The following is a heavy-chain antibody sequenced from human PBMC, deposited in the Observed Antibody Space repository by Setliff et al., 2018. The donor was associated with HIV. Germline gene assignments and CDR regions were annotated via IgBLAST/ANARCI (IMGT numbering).Heavy chain of an antibody. Sequence: PGGSLRLSCAASGFTFSNAWMSWVRQAPGKGLEWVGRIKSKTDGGTTDYAAPVKGGFTISRDDSKNTLYLQMNSLKTGDTAVYYCTTGGPPANKNRNAFDIWGQGTRVTVSS. J-gene: IGHJ3*02. CDR1: GFTFSNAW. CDR2: IKSKTDGGTT. V-gene: IGHV3-15*01. CDR3: TTGGPPANKNRNAFDI.